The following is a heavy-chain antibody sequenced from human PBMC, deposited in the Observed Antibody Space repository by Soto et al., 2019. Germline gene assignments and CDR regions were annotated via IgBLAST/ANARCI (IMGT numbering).Heavy chain of an antibody. CDR1: GGSISSYY. CDR3: ARGIWFGEPDDAFDI. CDR2: IYYGGST. J-gene: IGHJ3*02. V-gene: IGHV4-59*01. Sequence: SETLSLTCTVSGGSISSYYWSWIRQPPGKGLEWIGYIYYGGSTNYNPSLKSRVTISVDTSKNQFSLKLSSVTAADTAVYYCARGIWFGEPDDAFDIWGQGTMVTVSS. D-gene: IGHD3-10*01.